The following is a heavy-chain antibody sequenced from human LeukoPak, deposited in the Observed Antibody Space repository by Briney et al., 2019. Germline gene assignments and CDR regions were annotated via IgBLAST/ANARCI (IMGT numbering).Heavy chain of an antibody. V-gene: IGHV4-34*01. CDR1: GGSFSGYY. CDR3: ARGHSSSWHHYNWFDP. Sequence: SETLSLTCAVYGGSFSGYYWSWIRQPPGKGLEWIGEINHSGSTNYNPSLKSRVTISVDTSKNQFSLKLSSVTAADTAVYYCARGHSSSWHHYNWFDPWGQGTLVTVSS. D-gene: IGHD6-13*01. J-gene: IGHJ5*02. CDR2: INHSGST.